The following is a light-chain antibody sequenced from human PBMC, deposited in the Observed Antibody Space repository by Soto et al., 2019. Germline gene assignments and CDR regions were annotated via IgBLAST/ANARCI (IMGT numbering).Light chain of an antibody. V-gene: IGKV1-5*01. Sequence: DIQMTQSPSTLSASVGDRVTITCRASRGLSGWLAWYQQKPGKAPRLLIYDASSLQTGVPSRFSGSGSGTEFTLPISSLQPDDFATYYCQQYSSHFTFGQGTKLEIE. CDR2: DAS. CDR1: RGLSGW. J-gene: IGKJ2*01. CDR3: QQYSSHFT.